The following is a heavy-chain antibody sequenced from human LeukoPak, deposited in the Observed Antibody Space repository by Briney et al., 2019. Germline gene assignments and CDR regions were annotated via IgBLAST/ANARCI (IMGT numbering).Heavy chain of an antibody. D-gene: IGHD2-21*01. CDR3: ARVDWLANHYYYMDV. CDR2: IYHSGST. Sequence: PSGTLSLTCAVSGDSISSNNWWSWVRQPPGKGLEWIGEIYHSGSTYYNPSLKSRVTISVDTSKNQFSLKLSSVIAADTAVYYCARVDWLANHYYYMDVWGKGTTVTVSS. V-gene: IGHV4-4*02. J-gene: IGHJ6*03. CDR1: GDSISSNNW.